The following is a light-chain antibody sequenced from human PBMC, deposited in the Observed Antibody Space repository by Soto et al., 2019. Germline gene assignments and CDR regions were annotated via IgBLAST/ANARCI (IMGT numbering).Light chain of an antibody. J-gene: IGLJ2*01. V-gene: IGLV2-8*01. CDR2: EVS. Sequence: QSALTQPPSASGSPGQSVTISCTGTSSDVGGYNYVSWYQQHPGKAPKLMIYEVSKRPSGVPDRFSGSKSGNTASLTVSGLQAGGEGDYYRSPYAGSNNYVVFGGGNQLTVL. CDR1: SSDVGGYNY. CDR3: SPYAGSNNYVV.